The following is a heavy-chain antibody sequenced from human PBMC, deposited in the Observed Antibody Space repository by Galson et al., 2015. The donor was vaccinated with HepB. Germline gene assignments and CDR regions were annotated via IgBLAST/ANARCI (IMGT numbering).Heavy chain of an antibody. CDR3: ARRGDYLGGGYYYYGMDV. V-gene: IGHV4-59*01. CDR2: IYYSGST. Sequence: ETLSLTCTVSGGSISSYYWSWIRQPPGKGLEWIGYIYYSGSTNYNPSLKSRVTISVDTSKNQFSLKLSSVTAADTAVYYCARRGDYLGGGYYYYGMDVWGQGTTVTVSS. J-gene: IGHJ6*02. CDR1: GGSISSYY. D-gene: IGHD4-17*01.